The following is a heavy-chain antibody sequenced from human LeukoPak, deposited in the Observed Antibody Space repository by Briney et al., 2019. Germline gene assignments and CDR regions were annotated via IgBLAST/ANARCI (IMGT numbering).Heavy chain of an antibody. CDR2: INPIFHTP. Sequence: SVKVSCKASGGTFNSHAISWVRQAPGQGLEWMGGINPIFHTPTYAKKFQGRLAITKDESMSTASMDLSSLISDDTAVYYCARGRTTGEFDYWGQGTLVTVSS. V-gene: IGHV1-69*05. D-gene: IGHD4-11*01. CDR3: ARGRTTGEFDY. CDR1: GGTFNSHA. J-gene: IGHJ4*02.